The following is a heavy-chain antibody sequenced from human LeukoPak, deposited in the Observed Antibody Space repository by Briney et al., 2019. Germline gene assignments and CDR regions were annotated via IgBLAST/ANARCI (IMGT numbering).Heavy chain of an antibody. CDR3: SFGVVTSPYYYYYYMDV. V-gene: IGHV1-69*05. CDR2: IILLFGTA. J-gene: IGHJ6*03. CDR1: GGTFSSYG. D-gene: IGHD3-3*01. Sequence: SVKDSCKASGGTFSSYGISWVRQAPGQGLEWMGGIILLFGTANYAQKFQGRVTITTDESTSTAYMELSSLKSEDTAAYHCSFGVVTSPYYYYYYMDVWGKGTTVTVSS.